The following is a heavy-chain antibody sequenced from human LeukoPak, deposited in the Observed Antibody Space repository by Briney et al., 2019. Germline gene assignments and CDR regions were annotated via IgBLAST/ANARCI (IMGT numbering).Heavy chain of an antibody. D-gene: IGHD2-2*01. J-gene: IGHJ4*02. CDR3: ARGRYSSRSGGYYFDI. Sequence: GGSLRLSCVVSGFTLSSDWMSWVRQAPGKGLEWVANIKKDGIEKYYVESVKGRFTISRDNVRNSLSLQMNSLRAEDTAVYYCARGRYSSRSGGYYFDIWGQGTLVTVSS. CDR2: IKKDGIEK. V-gene: IGHV3-7*01. CDR1: GFTLSSDW.